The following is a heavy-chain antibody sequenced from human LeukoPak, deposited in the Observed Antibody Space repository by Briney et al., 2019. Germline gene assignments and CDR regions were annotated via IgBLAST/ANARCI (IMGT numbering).Heavy chain of an antibody. CDR2: IYTSGST. D-gene: IGHD2-8*01. J-gene: IGHJ5*02. V-gene: IGHV4-4*07. CDR1: GGSISSCY. CDR3: ARDQCTNGVCYMGLENWFDP. Sequence: PSETLSLTCTVSGGSISSCYWSWIRQPAGKGLEWIGRIYTSGSTNYNPSLKSRVTMSVDTSKNQFSLKLSSVTAADTAVYYCARDQCTNGVCYMGLENWFDPWGQGTLVTVSS.